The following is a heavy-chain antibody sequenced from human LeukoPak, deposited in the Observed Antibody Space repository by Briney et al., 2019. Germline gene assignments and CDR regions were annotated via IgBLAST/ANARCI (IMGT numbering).Heavy chain of an antibody. CDR1: GFTFSSYW. D-gene: IGHD4-17*01. Sequence: GGSLRLSCAASGFTFSSYWMSWVRQAPGKGLEWVANIKQDGSEKYYVDSVKGRFTISRDNAKNSLYLQMNSLRAEDTAVYYCARDSVPDYGDYEYFDYWGQGTLVTVSS. V-gene: IGHV3-7*01. CDR2: IKQDGSEK. J-gene: IGHJ4*02. CDR3: ARDSVPDYGDYEYFDY.